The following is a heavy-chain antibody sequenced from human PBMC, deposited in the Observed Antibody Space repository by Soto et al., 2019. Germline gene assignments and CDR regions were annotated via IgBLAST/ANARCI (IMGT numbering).Heavy chain of an antibody. CDR3: VRTSLVVAAATREDY. V-gene: IGHV3-74*01. CDR1: GFTFSSYW. D-gene: IGHD2-15*01. CDR2: INSDGSST. Sequence: WGSLRLSCAASGFTFSSYWMHWVRQAPGKGLVWVPRINSDGSSTSYADSVKGRFTISRDNAKNTLYLQMNSLRAEDTAVYYCVRTSLVVAAATREDYWGQGTLVTVSS. J-gene: IGHJ4*02.